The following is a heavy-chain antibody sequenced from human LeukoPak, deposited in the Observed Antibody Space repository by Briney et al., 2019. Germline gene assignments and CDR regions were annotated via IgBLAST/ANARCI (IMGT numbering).Heavy chain of an antibody. CDR2: IDYSGST. D-gene: IGHD3-22*01. J-gene: IGHJ4*02. CDR1: GGSISSSSYY. CDR3: ARDRRGYYDSSGYFDY. V-gene: IGHV4-61*01. Sequence: SETLSLTCTVSGGSISSSSYYWGWIRQPPGKGLEWIAYIDYSGSTKYNPSLKSRVTITLDTSKNQFSLKLSSVTAADTAVYYCARDRRGYYDSSGYFDYWGQGTLVTVSS.